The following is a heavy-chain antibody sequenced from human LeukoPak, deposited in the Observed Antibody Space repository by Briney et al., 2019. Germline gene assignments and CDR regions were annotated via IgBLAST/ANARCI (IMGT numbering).Heavy chain of an antibody. V-gene: IGHV4-59*01. CDR1: GASISGYY. J-gene: IGHJ5*02. CDR2: IYDTGSS. D-gene: IGHD1/OR15-1a*01. CDR3: AGNRNALGDVNWLDP. Sequence: SETLSLTCTVSGASISGYYWNWIRQSPGKGLELIAFIYDTGSSNYNPSLTSRVTISIDTSKNQFSLKLKSVTAADTAVYYCAGNRNALGDVNWLDPWGQGTLVTVSS.